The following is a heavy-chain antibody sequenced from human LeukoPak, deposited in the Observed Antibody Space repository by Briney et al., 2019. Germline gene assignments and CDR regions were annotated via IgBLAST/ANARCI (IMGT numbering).Heavy chain of an antibody. CDR1: GFTVSSNY. V-gene: IGHV3-66*02. J-gene: IGHJ4*02. CDR2: IYSGGST. Sequence: GGSLRLSCAASGFTVSSNYMSWVRQAPGKGLEWVSVIYSGGSTYYADSVKGRFTISRDNSKNTLYLQMNSLRAEDTAVYYCARDLGSPAGVDYWGQGILVTVSS. CDR3: ARDLGSPAGVDY. D-gene: IGHD1-26*01.